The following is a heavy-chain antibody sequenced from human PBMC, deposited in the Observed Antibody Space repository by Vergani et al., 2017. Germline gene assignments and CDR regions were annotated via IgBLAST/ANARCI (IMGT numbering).Heavy chain of an antibody. D-gene: IGHD3-22*01. CDR3: AKDLFPLHYDSSGYPLGYFDL. CDR1: GFTFSSYA. CDR2: ISGSGGST. Sequence: EVQLLESGGGLVQPGGSLRLSCAASGFTFSSYAMSWVRQAPGKGLEWVSAISGSGGSTYYADSVKGRFTISRDNSKNTLYLQMNSLRAEDTAVYYCAKDLFPLHYDSSGYPLGYFDLWGRGTLVTVSS. V-gene: IGHV3-23*01. J-gene: IGHJ2*01.